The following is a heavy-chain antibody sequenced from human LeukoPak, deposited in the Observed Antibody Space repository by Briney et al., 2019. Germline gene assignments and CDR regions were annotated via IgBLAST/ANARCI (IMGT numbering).Heavy chain of an antibody. J-gene: IGHJ4*02. CDR1: GFTFSGHW. Sequence: GGSLRLSCAASGFTFSGHWMHWVRQAPGKGLEWVSVIYSGGTTYYADSVKGRFTISRDNSKNTLYLQMNSLRAEDTAVYYCTTDRCWGQGALVTVSS. CDR2: IYSGGTT. V-gene: IGHV3-53*01. CDR3: TTDRC.